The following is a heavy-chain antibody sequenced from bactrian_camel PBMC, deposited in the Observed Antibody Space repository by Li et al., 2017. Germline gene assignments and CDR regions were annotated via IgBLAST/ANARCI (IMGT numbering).Heavy chain of an antibody. CDR3: AADPNCWLQPRIDVPGFRV. D-gene: IGHD2*01. CDR2: VDSDGRT. CDR1: KLTYSSNC. Sequence: VQLVESGGGSVQAGGSLALSCVAAKLTYSSNCMGWFRQAPGKEREGVAAVDSDGRTDTADSVKGRFTISLDNAKNTLYLQMNSLKPEDTAMYYCAADPNCWLQPRIDVPGFRVWGQGTQVTVS. V-gene: IGHV3S55*01. J-gene: IGHJ6*01.